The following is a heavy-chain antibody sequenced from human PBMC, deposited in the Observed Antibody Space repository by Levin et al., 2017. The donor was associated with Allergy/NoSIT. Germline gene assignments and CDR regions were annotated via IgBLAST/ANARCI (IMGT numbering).Heavy chain of an antibody. Sequence: PSQTLSLTCTVSGGSISSSSYYWGWIRQPPGKGLEWIGSIHYSGSTYYNPSLKSRVTISVDTSKNQFSLDLSSVTAADTAVYYCARPRGLTTFYHYMDVWGKGTTVTVSS. J-gene: IGHJ6*03. D-gene: IGHD3-10*01. V-gene: IGHV4-39*01. CDR3: ARPRGLTTFYHYMDV. CDR2: IHYSGST. CDR1: GGSISSSSYY.